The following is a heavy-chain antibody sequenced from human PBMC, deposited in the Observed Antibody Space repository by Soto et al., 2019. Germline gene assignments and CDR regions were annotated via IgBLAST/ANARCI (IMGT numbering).Heavy chain of an antibody. Sequence: SVKVSCKASGYTFTSYDINWVRQAPGQGLEWMGGIIPIFGTANYAQKFQGRVTITADESTSTAYMELSSLRSEDTAVYYCAWELPGGYSYGMDFWGQGITVTVSS. J-gene: IGHJ6*02. CDR1: GYTFTSYD. CDR3: AWELPGGYSYGMDF. V-gene: IGHV1-69*13. CDR2: IIPIFGTA. D-gene: IGHD1-26*01.